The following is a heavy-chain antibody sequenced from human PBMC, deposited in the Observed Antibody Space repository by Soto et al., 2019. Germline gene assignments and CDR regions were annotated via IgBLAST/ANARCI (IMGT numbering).Heavy chain of an antibody. D-gene: IGHD2-15*01. J-gene: IGHJ3*02. Sequence: GGSLRLSCSASGFTFSSYAMHWVRQAPGKGLEYVSAISSNGGSTYYADSVRGRFSISTDSSKNALYLQMNSLRAEDSAVYYCVREPRYCSGGSCSIMGDAFDIWGQGTMVTVSS. CDR1: GFTFSSYA. CDR2: ISSNGGST. CDR3: VREPRYCSGGSCSIMGDAFDI. V-gene: IGHV3-64*04.